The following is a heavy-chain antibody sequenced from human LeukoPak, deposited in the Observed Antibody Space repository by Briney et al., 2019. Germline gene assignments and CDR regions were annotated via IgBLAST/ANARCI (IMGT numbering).Heavy chain of an antibody. CDR3: AERSGYTTGWFFDF. CDR1: GFSFSSYA. Sequence: GGPLKLSCAPSGFSFSSYAMSWVRQAPGKGLEGVSSISGSGDNTYYAASVKGRFTISRDNSKNTLFLHMNSLRAEDTAVFYCAERSGYTTGWFFDFWGQGTLVTVSS. J-gene: IGHJ4*02. CDR2: ISGSGDNT. V-gene: IGHV3-23*01. D-gene: IGHD6-19*01.